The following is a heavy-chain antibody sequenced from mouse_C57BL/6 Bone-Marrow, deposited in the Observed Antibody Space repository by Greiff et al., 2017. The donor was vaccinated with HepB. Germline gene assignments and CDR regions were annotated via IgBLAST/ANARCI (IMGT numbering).Heavy chain of an antibody. Sequence: QVHVKQPGAELVRPGSSVKLSCKASGYTFTSYWMDWVKQRPGQGLEWIGNIYPSDSETHYNQKFKDKATLTVDKSSNTAYMQLSSLTSEDSAVYYCAREDTTVDSYWYFDVWGTGTTVTVSS. D-gene: IGHD1-1*01. CDR2: IYPSDSET. CDR3: AREDTTVDSYWYFDV. V-gene: IGHV1-61*01. CDR1: GYTFTSYW. J-gene: IGHJ1*03.